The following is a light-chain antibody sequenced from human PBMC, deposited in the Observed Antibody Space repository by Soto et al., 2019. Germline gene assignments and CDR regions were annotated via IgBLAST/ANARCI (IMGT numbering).Light chain of an antibody. Sequence: DIQMTQSPSSLSASVGDRVTITCRASESISRSLNWYQQKPGNAPRLLIYAASTLQGGVPSRFSGSGSGTDFTLTIGSLQPEDFATYYCQQSYSAPLTFGRGTKVEIK. J-gene: IGKJ4*01. CDR1: ESISRS. V-gene: IGKV1-39*01. CDR3: QQSYSAPLT. CDR2: AAS.